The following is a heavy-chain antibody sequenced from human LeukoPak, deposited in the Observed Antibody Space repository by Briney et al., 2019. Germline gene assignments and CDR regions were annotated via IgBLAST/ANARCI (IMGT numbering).Heavy chain of an antibody. CDR2: IYYSGST. Sequence: SETLSLTCTVSGGSISSSSYYWGWIRQPPGTGLEWIGSIYYSGSTYYNPSLKSRVTISVDTSKNQFSLKLSSVTAADTAVYYCAKLGGGSNNWFDPWGQGTLVTVSS. CDR1: GGSISSSSYY. V-gene: IGHV4-39*07. CDR3: AKLGGGSNNWFDP. J-gene: IGHJ5*02. D-gene: IGHD3-16*01.